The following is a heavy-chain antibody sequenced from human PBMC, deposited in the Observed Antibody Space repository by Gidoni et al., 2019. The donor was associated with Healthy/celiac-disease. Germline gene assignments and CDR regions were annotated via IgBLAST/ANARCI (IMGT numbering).Heavy chain of an antibody. D-gene: IGHD3-16*01. CDR2: IIPNFGTA. J-gene: IGHJ5*02. CDR1: GGHFSSYA. CDR3: ASSWVQNWFDP. V-gene: IGHV1-69*06. Sequence: QVQLFQSGAEVKKPGSSLQVRCKSSGGHFSSYAISWVRQAPGQGLEWMGGIIPNFGTAKYAQKFQGRVTITAEKSTSTAYMELSSLRSEDTAVYYCASSWVQNWFDPWGQGTLVTVSS.